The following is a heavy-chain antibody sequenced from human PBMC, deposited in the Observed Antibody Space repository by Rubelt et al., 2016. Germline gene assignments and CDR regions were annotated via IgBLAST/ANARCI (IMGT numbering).Heavy chain of an antibody. J-gene: IGHJ4*02. V-gene: IGHV3-23*01. Sequence: EVQLLESGGGLVQPGGSLRLSCAASGFSFSRFAMNWVRQAPGKGLEWVSSVSGTGDITNYADSEKGRFTAPRDNSKNTLYLQMDKLGSEDTAIYYCARNADVLRFLEWLSCFDHWGLGTLVTVAS. D-gene: IGHD3-3*01. CDR2: VSGTGDIT. CDR3: ARNADVLRFLEWLSCFDH. CDR1: GFSFSRFA.